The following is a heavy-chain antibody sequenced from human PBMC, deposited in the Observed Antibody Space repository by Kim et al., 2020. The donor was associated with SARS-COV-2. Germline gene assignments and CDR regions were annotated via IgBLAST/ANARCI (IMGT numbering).Heavy chain of an antibody. CDR1: GGSISSSSYY. CDR2: IYYSGST. D-gene: IGHD6-13*01. J-gene: IGHJ4*02. Sequence: SETLSLTCTVSGGSISSSSYYWGWIRQPPGKGLEWIGSIYYSGSTYYNPSLKSRVTKSVDTSKNQFSLKLSSVTAADTAVYYCASTLAAAGKINLDYWGQGTLVTVSS. CDR3: ASTLAAAGKINLDY. V-gene: IGHV4-39*01.